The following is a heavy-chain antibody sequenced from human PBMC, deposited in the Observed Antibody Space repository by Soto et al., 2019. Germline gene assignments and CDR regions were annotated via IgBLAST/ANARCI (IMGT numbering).Heavy chain of an antibody. Sequence: EVQLVESGGGLVQPGGSLRLSCAASGFTFSNYWMHWVRRVPGKGLVWVSRINTDGSATSYADSVKGRFNVSRDNARNTQYLQINSLRAEDTAVYYCARNGGGSWGQGTLVTVFS. J-gene: IGHJ5*02. D-gene: IGHD2-8*01. CDR1: GFTFSNYW. CDR3: ARNGGGS. V-gene: IGHV3-74*01. CDR2: INTDGSAT.